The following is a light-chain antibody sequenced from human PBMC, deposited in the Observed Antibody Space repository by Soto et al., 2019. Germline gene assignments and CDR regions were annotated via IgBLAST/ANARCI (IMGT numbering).Light chain of an antibody. CDR1: EDIGNG. Sequence: DIPMTQSPSSLSASVGDRVTITCRASEDIGNGLGWYQQKPGKAPRRLIYAASSLQSGVPSRFSGSGSGTEFTLAISSLQPEDFATYYCLQHDSYPRTFGQGTKVEIK. CDR2: AAS. V-gene: IGKV1-17*01. CDR3: LQHDSYPRT. J-gene: IGKJ1*01.